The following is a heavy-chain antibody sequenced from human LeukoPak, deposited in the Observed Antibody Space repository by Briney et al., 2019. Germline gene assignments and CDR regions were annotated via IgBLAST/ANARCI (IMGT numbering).Heavy chain of an antibody. CDR3: ARETWFDP. V-gene: IGHV3-48*02. J-gene: IGHJ5*02. CDR1: GFTFSSNS. CDR2: ISSGSSTI. Sequence: GGSLRLSCAASGFTFSSNSMNWVRQAPEEGLEWVSYISSGSSTIYYADSVKGRFTISRDNAKNSLYLQMNSLRDEDTAVYYCARETWFDPWGQGTLVTVSS.